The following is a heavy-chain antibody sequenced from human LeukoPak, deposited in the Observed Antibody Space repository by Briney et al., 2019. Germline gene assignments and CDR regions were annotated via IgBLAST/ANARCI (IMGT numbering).Heavy chain of an antibody. CDR3: AKRGSGWYEDYYYYMDV. CDR2: IKSKIDGGTT. J-gene: IGHJ6*03. CDR1: GFTFSNAW. V-gene: IGHV3-15*01. D-gene: IGHD6-19*01. Sequence: PGGSLRLSCAASGFTFSNAWMNWVRQAPGKGLEWVGRIKSKIDGGTTDYAAPVKGRFTISRDDSKNTLYLQMNSLRAEDTAVYYCAKRGSGWYEDYYYYMDVWGKGTTVTISS.